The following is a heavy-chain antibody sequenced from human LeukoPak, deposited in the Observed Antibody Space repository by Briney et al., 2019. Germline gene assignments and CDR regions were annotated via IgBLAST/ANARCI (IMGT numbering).Heavy chain of an antibody. D-gene: IGHD3-22*01. J-gene: IGHJ4*02. V-gene: IGHV4-39*07. CDR3: ARDSDSSGYYFDY. CDR2: IYYSGRT. CDR1: GGSISSSSYY. Sequence: SETLSLTCTVSGGSISSSSYYWGWIRQPPGEGLEWIGSIYYSGRTYYNPSLKSRVTISVDTSKNQFSLKLSSVTAADTAVYYCARDSDSSGYYFDYWGQGTLVTVSS.